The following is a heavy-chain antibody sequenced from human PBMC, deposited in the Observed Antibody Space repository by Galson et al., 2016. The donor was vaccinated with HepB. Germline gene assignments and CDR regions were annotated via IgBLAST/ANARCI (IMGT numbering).Heavy chain of an antibody. D-gene: IGHD6-19*01. J-gene: IGHJ4*02. CDR2: IYYSGST. Sequence: SETLSLTCTVSGGSISSRTYYWGWIRQPPGKGLEWIGTIYYSGSTYYNPSLQSRVAISVDTSKNQFSLKLRSVTAADTAVYYCARQTTGEHWLEDYRGQGTLVTVST. V-gene: IGHV4-39*01. CDR3: ARQTTGEHWLEDY. CDR1: GGSISSRTYY.